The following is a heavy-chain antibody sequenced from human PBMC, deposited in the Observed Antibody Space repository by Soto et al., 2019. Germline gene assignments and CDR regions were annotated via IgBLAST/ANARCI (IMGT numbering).Heavy chain of an antibody. V-gene: IGHV3-30-3*01. CDR1: GFTFSSYA. Sequence: GGSLRVSCAASGFTFSSYAMHWVRQDPGKGLEWVAVISYDGSNKYYADSVKGRFTISRDNSKNTLYLQMNSLRAEDTAVYYCARDPLWGTAMVLWYFDLWGRGTLVTVSS. CDR2: ISYDGSNK. CDR3: ARDPLWGTAMVLWYFDL. J-gene: IGHJ2*01. D-gene: IGHD5-18*01.